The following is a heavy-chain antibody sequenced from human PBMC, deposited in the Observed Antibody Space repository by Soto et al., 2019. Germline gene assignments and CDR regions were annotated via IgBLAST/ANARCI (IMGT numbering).Heavy chain of an antibody. D-gene: IGHD6-13*01. J-gene: IGHJ4*02. CDR1: GFTFSSYA. V-gene: IGHV3-30-3*01. CDR3: AREHELVQDLIDY. CDR2: ISYDGSNK. Sequence: GGSLRLSCAASGFTFSSYAMHWVRQAPGKGLEWVAVISYDGSNKYYADSVKGRFTISRDNSKNTLYLQMNSLRAEDTAVYYCAREHELVQDLIDYWGQGTLVTVSS.